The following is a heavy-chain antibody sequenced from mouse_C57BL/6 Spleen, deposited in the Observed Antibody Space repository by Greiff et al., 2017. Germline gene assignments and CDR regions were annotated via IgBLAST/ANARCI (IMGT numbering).Heavy chain of an antibody. CDR1: GYTFTSYW. D-gene: IGHD1-1*01. V-gene: IGHV1-64*01. J-gene: IGHJ1*03. CDR2: IHPNSGST. Sequence: VKLQQPGAELVKPGASVKLSCKASGYTFTSYWMHWVKQRPGQGLEWIGMIHPNSGSTNYNEKFKSKATLTVDKSSSTAYMQLSSLTSEDSAVYYCARGGYYGSSYWYFDVWGTGTTVTVSS. CDR3: ARGGYYGSSYWYFDV.